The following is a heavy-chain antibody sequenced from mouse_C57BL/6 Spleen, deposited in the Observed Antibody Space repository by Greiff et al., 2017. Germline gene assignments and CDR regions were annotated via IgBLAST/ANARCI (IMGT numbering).Heavy chain of an antibody. CDR2: IDPSDSYT. J-gene: IGHJ1*03. V-gene: IGHV1-59*01. Sequence: QVQLQQPGAELVRPGTSVKLSCKASGYTFTSYWMHWVKQRPGQGLEWIGVIDPSDSYTNYNQKFKGKATLTVDTSSSTAYMQLSSLTSEDSAVXYYVLITTVVDWYFDVWGTGTTVTVSS. CDR1: GYTFTSYW. D-gene: IGHD1-1*01. CDR3: VLITTVVDWYFDV.